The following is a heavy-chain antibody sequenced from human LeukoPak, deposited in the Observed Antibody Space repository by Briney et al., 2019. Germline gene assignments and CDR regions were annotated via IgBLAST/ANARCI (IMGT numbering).Heavy chain of an antibody. V-gene: IGHV3-30*18. J-gene: IGHJ6*02. Sequence: GGSLRLSCAASGFTFSSYAMSWVRQAPGKGLEWVALITYDGYYKYYADSVKGRFTISRDNSKNMYLQMNSLRAEDTAVYYCAKDLISMVRGSPMDVWGQGTTVTVSS. D-gene: IGHD3-10*01. CDR3: AKDLISMVRGSPMDV. CDR2: ITYDGYYK. CDR1: GFTFSSYA.